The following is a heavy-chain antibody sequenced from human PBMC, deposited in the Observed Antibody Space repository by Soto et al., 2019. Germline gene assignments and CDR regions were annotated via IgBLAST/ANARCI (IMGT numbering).Heavy chain of an antibody. CDR3: APWFGAFDY. CDR1: GFTFSSYG. CDR2: ISYDGSNK. J-gene: IGHJ4*02. D-gene: IGHD3-10*01. Sequence: QVQLVESGGGVVQPGGSLRLSCAASGFTFSSYGMHWVRQAPGKGLEWVAVISYDGSNKYYADSVKGRFTISSDNSKNTLYLQMNSLRAEDTAVYYCAPWFGAFDYWGQGTLVTVSS. V-gene: IGHV3-30*03.